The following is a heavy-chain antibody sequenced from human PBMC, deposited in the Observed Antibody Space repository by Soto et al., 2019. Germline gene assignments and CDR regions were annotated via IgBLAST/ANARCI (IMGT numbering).Heavy chain of an antibody. D-gene: IGHD3-16*01. CDR3: ARDSAITFGGVSAFDI. J-gene: IGHJ3*02. V-gene: IGHV4-31*03. Sequence: TLSLTCTVSGGSISSGGYYWSWIRQHPGKGLEWIGYIYYSGSTYYNPSLKSRVTISVDTSKNQFSLKLSSVTAADTAVYYCARDSAITFGGVSAFDIWGQGTMVTVSS. CDR1: GGSISSGGYY. CDR2: IYYSGST.